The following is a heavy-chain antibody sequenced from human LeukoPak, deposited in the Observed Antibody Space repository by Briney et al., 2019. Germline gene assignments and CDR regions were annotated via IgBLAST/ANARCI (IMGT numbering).Heavy chain of an antibody. Sequence: GESLKISCKGSGYSFTSYWIGWVRQMPGKGLEWMGIIYPGDSDTRYSPSFQGQVTISAGKSISTAYLQWSSLKASDTAMYYCARLEYSSAYGMDVWGQGTTVTVS. V-gene: IGHV5-51*01. CDR2: IYPGDSDT. CDR1: GYSFTSYW. CDR3: ARLEYSSAYGMDV. D-gene: IGHD6-19*01. J-gene: IGHJ6*02.